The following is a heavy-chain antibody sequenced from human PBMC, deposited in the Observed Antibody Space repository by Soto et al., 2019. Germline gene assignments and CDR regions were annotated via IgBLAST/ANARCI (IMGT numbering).Heavy chain of an antibody. CDR3: ARSRLSCSSTSCGANWFDP. V-gene: IGHV1-8*01. D-gene: IGHD2-2*01. J-gene: IGHJ5*02. CDR1: GYTFTSYD. Sequence: ASVKVSCKASGYTFTSYDINWVRQATGQGLEWMGWMNPNSGNTGYAQKFQGRVTMTRNTSISTAYMELSSPRSEDTAVYYCARSRLSCSSTSCGANWFDPWGQGTLVTVSS. CDR2: MNPNSGNT.